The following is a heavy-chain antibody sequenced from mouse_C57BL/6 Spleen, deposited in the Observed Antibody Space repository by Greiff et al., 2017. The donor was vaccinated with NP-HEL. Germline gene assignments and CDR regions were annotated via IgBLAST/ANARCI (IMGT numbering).Heavy chain of an antibody. D-gene: IGHD1-1*01. CDR1: GYAFSSSW. CDR2: SYPGDGDT. V-gene: IGHV1-82*01. CDR3: ARSSYYGSLGFDY. J-gene: IGHJ2*01. Sequence: VQLQQSGPELVKPGASVKISCKASGYAFSSSWMNWVKQRPGKGLEWIGRSYPGDGDTNYNGKFKGKATLTADKSSSTAYMQLSSLTSEDSAVYFCARSSYYGSLGFDYWGQGTTLTVSS.